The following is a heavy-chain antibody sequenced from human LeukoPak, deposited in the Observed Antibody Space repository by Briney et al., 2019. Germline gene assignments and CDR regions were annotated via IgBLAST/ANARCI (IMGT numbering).Heavy chain of an antibody. J-gene: IGHJ4*02. CDR1: GGSISSYY. V-gene: IGHV4-59*01. Sequence: SETLSLTCTVSGGSISSYYWSWIRQPPGKGLECIGYIYYSGSTNYNPSLKSRVTISVDTSKNQFSLKLSSVTAADTAVYYCARYCSSTSQYYFDYWGQGTLVTVSS. CDR3: ARYCSSTSQYYFDY. CDR2: IYYSGST. D-gene: IGHD2-2*01.